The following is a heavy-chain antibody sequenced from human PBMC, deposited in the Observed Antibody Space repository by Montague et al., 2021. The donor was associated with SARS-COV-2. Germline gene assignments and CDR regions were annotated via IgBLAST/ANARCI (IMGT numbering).Heavy chain of an antibody. J-gene: IGHJ6*02. D-gene: IGHD4-23*01. CDR2: IDWDDDK. CDR3: ARMTTVVTLGYYYYDGIDV. V-gene: IGHV2-70*01. CDR1: GFSLSTSGMC. Sequence: PALVKPTQTLTLTCTFSGFSLSTSGMCVSWIRQPPGKALEWLALIDWDDDKYYSTSLKTRLTISKDTSKNQVVLTMTNMDPVDTATYYCARMTTVVTLGYYYYDGIDVWGQGTTVTVSS.